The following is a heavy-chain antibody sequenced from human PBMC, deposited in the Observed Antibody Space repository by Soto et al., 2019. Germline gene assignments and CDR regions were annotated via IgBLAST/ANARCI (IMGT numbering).Heavy chain of an antibody. V-gene: IGHV4-59*01. CDR2: IYYSGST. D-gene: IGHD1-26*01. J-gene: IGHJ4*02. CDR1: GGSISSYY. Sequence: PSETLSLTCTVSGGSISSYYWSWIRQPPGKGLEWIGYIYYSGSTNYNPSLKSRVTISVDTSKNQFSLKLSSVTAADTAVYYCASSGSYYEVERWFDYWGQGTLVTVAS. CDR3: ASSGSYYEVERWFDY.